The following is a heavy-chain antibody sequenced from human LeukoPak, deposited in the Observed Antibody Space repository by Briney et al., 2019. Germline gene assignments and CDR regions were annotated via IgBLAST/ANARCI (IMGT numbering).Heavy chain of an antibody. D-gene: IGHD1-26*01. CDR3: ARGDSGSYYFDY. CDR2: ISSSSSYI. Sequence: GGSLRLSCAASGFTFSSYSMNWVRQAPGKGLEWVSSISSSSSYIYYADSVKGRFTISRDNAKNSLYLQMNSLRAEDTAVYYCARGDSGSYYFDYWGQGTLVTVSS. CDR1: GFTFSSYS. V-gene: IGHV3-21*01. J-gene: IGHJ4*02.